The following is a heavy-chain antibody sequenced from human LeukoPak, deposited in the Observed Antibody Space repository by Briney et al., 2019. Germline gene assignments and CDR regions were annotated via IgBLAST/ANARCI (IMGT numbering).Heavy chain of an antibody. CDR1: GYTLTELS. CDR3: ATDLFMITSADY. J-gene: IGHJ4*02. D-gene: IGHD3-16*01. V-gene: IGHV1-24*01. Sequence: ASVKVSCKVSGYTLTELSMHWVRQAPGKGLEWMGVFDPEDGETIYAQKFQGRVTMTEDTSTDTAYMELSSLRSEDTAVYYCATDLFMITSADYWGQGTLVTVSS. CDR2: FDPEDGET.